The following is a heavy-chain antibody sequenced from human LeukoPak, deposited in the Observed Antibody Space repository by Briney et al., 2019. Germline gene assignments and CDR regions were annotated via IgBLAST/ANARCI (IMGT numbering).Heavy chain of an antibody. J-gene: IGHJ4*02. CDR2: IYYSGAT. V-gene: IGHV4-28*03. CDR1: DYSISGSDW. CDR3: ARDRGVIDY. D-gene: IGHD3-10*01. Sequence: SETLSLTCAVSDYSISGSDWWGWIRQPPGKGLEWIGYIYYSGATHYNPSLKSRVTISVDKSKNQFSLKLSSVTAADTAVYYCARDRGVIDYWGQGTLVTVSS.